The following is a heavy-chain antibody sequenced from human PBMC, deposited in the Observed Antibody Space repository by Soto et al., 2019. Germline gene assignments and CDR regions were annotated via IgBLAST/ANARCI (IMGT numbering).Heavy chain of an antibody. CDR3: ARDSLEYSSSPLNWFDP. J-gene: IGHJ5*02. V-gene: IGHV1-69*13. Sequence: SVKVSCKASGGTFSSYAISWVRQAPGQGLEWMGGIIPIFGTANYAQKFQGRVTITADESTSTAYMELSSLRSEDTAVYYCARDSLEYSSSPLNWFDPWGQGTLVTVSS. D-gene: IGHD6-6*01. CDR2: IIPIFGTA. CDR1: GGTFSSYA.